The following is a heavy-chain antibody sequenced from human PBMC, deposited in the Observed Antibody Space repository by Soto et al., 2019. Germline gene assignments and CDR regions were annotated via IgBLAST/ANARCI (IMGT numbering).Heavy chain of an antibody. Sequence: QVQLVQSGAEVKKPGSSVTVSCKASGGTFSSYTISWVRQAPGQGLDWMGGIIPIFGTANYAQKFQGRVTITADESTSTAYMALSSLRSEDTAVYYCARGNHRWLQLWYFDLWGRGTLVTVSS. J-gene: IGHJ2*01. CDR1: GGTFSSYT. CDR3: ARGNHRWLQLWYFDL. D-gene: IGHD5-12*01. V-gene: IGHV1-69*12. CDR2: IIPIFGTA.